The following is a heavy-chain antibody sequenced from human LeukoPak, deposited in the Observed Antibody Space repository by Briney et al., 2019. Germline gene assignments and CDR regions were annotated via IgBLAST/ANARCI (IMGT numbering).Heavy chain of an antibody. Sequence: SQTLSLTCAISGDSVSSNSAAWNWIRQSPSRGLEWLGRTYYRSKWYNDYAVSVKSRVTINPDTSKTQFSLQLNSATPEDTAVYYCARAMRITAAGTFYLDYWGQGTLVTVSS. CDR1: GDSVSSNSAA. V-gene: IGHV6-1*01. J-gene: IGHJ4*02. D-gene: IGHD6-13*01. CDR3: ARAMRITAAGTFYLDY. CDR2: TYYRSKWYN.